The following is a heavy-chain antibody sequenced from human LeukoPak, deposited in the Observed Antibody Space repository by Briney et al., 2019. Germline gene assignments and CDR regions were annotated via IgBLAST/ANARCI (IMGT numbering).Heavy chain of an antibody. CDR1: GLSFGDYT. V-gene: IGHV3-43*01. CDR3: AIFDFLFGEIDNWFDP. Sequence: GGSLRLSCEASGLSFGDYTTHWVRQAPGKGLEWVSLISRNGAATKYADSVRGRFTISRDNSKNSLYLQMNSLNTEDTAMYYCAIFDFLFGEIDNWFDPWGQGTQVTVSS. CDR2: ISRNGAAT. J-gene: IGHJ5*02. D-gene: IGHD3-16*01.